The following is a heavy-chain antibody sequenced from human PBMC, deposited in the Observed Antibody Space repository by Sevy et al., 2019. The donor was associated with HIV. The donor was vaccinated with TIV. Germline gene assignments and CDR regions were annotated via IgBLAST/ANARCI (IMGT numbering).Heavy chain of an antibody. Sequence: SETLSLTCTVSGGSISSYYWSWIRQPPGKGLEWIGYIYYTGSTNYNPSLKSRVTILVDTSKNQFSLKLSSVTAADTAVYYCASVMRDTASFDYWGQGTLVTVSS. J-gene: IGHJ4*02. CDR2: IYYTGST. V-gene: IGHV4-59*01. CDR3: ASVMRDTASFDY. D-gene: IGHD5-18*01. CDR1: GGSISSYY.